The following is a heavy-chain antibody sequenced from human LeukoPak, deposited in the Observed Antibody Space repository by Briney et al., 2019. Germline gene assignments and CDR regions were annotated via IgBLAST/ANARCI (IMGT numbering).Heavy chain of an antibody. CDR2: IKPDGSGE. CDR3: ARSGGYGWDY. J-gene: IGHJ4*02. D-gene: IGHD5-12*01. CDR1: GFIFSNYW. V-gene: IGHV3-7*01. Sequence: GGSLRLSCAASGFIFSNYWKTWVRQAPGKALEWVANIKPDGSGEYYVDSLKGRFTISRDNAENSLFLQMNNLRVDDTAVYYCARSGGYGWDYWGQGAVVTVSS.